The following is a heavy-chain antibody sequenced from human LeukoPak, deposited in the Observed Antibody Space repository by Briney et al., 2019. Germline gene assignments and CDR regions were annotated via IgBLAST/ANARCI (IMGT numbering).Heavy chain of an antibody. CDR2: ISSSGSTI. J-gene: IGHJ4*02. CDR3: ARGTIMITFGDY. CDR1: GFTVSSNY. Sequence: GGSLRLSCAASGFTVSSNYMNWVRQALGKGLEWVSYISSSGSTIYYADSVKGRFTITRDNAKNSLYLQMNSLRAEDTAVYYCARGTIMITFGDYWGQGTLVTVSS. D-gene: IGHD3-16*01. V-gene: IGHV3-48*03.